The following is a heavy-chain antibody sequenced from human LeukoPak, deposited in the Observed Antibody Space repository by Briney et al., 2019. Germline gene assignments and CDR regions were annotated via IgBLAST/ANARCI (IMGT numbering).Heavy chain of an antibody. D-gene: IGHD3-22*01. V-gene: IGHV1-2*02. Sequence: ASVKVSCKASGYTFTAYYMHWVRQAPGQGLEWMGWINPNSGGTNYAQKFQGRVTMTRDTSISTAYMELSRLRSDDTAVYYCASMGYYYDSSGDYWGQGTLVTVSS. CDR1: GYTFTAYY. J-gene: IGHJ4*02. CDR2: INPNSGGT. CDR3: ASMGYYYDSSGDY.